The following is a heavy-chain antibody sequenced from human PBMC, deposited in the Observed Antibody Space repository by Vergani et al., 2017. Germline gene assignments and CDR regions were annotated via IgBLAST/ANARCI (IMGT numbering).Heavy chain of an antibody. J-gene: IGHJ6*02. Sequence: LEESGGGSVKPGGSLRLSCAASGFKFSDHYMSWIRQAPGKGLEWVSHISPGASTVSYTDSVTGRFTVSRDNDNNSLTLDMTTLRVGDTAVYYCAKNPGISKTRQYYAKGVWGQGTTVTVSS. CDR1: GFKFSDHY. D-gene: IGHD1-14*01. CDR2: ISPGASTV. V-gene: IGHV3-11*04. CDR3: AKNPGISKTRQYYAKGV.